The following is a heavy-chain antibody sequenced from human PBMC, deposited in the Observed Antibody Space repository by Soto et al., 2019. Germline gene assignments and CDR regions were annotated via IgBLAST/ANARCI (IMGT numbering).Heavy chain of an antibody. D-gene: IGHD6-13*01. CDR3: AREDVYSSSRANYYSGMHV. Sequence: EVQLVESGGGLIQPGGSLRLSCAASGFTVNSNYMSWVRQATGQGLEWESVIYSGGNTYYTDSVKGRFTISRDNSKNTLYLQMINLIAENTAVYYCAREDVYSSSRANYYSGMHVWGQGTKVTVFS. CDR2: IYSGGNT. CDR1: GFTVNSNY. V-gene: IGHV3-53*01. J-gene: IGHJ6*02.